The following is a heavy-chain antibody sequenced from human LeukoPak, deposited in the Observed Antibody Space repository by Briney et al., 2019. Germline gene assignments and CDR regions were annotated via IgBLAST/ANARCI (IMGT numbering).Heavy chain of an antibody. CDR1: GYTFNDFY. CDR3: ARGVLRYFDWLLEDYFDY. D-gene: IGHD3-9*01. V-gene: IGHV1-2*02. J-gene: IGHJ4*02. CDR2: INPKIDDT. Sequence: GASVKVSCKASGYTFNDFYVHWVRQAPGQGLEWMGWINPKIDDTIYAQNVRGRVTMTRDTSITTAYLELSSLKTDDTAVYYCARGVLRYFDWLLEDYFDYWGQGTLVTVSS.